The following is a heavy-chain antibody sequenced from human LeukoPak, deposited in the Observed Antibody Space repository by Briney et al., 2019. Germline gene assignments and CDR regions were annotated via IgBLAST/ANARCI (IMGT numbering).Heavy chain of an antibody. D-gene: IGHD1-26*01. CDR3: ARDLVGATRDY. V-gene: IGHV3-48*03. CDR2: ISSGGSTI. Sequence: GGSLRLSCEASGFTVRSYEMNWVRQAPGKGLEWVSYISSGGSTIYYADSVKGRFTISRDNAKNSLYLQMNSLRAEDTAVYYCARDLVGATRDYWGQGNLVTVSS. J-gene: IGHJ4*02. CDR1: GFTVRSYE.